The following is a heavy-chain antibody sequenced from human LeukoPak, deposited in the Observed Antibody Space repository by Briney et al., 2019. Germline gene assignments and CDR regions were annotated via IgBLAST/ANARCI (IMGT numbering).Heavy chain of an antibody. D-gene: IGHD2/OR15-2a*01. CDR3: VSFYETY. V-gene: IGHV3-74*01. J-gene: IGHJ4*02. Sequence: GGSLRLSCAASGIYWMHWVRQAPGKGLVWVSHINSDGSWTSYANSVKGRFTISKDNAKNTVYLQMNNLRAEDTAVYYCVSFYETYWGRGTLVTVSS. CDR1: GIYW. CDR2: INSDGSWT.